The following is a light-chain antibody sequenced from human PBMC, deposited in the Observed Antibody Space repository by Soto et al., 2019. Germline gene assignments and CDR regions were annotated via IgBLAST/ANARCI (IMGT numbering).Light chain of an antibody. CDR3: QQSYSTPGWT. V-gene: IGKV1-39*01. J-gene: IGKJ1*01. CDR1: QSISSY. Sequence: DIQMTQSPSSLSASVGDRVTITCRASQSISSYLNWYQQKPGKAPKLLIYAASSLQSGVPSRFSGSGSGTDFTLTISSLQHEDVATYYCQQSYSTPGWTFGQGTKVEIK. CDR2: AAS.